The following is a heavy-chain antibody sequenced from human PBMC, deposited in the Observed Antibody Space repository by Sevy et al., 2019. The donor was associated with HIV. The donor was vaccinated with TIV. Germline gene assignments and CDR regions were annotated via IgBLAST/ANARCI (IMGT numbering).Heavy chain of an antibody. CDR1: GFSFRNYD. CDR3: AKRGGNDTSGYVSYYYYGMDV. CDR2: VSFDGDST. D-gene: IGHD2-2*01. V-gene: IGHV3-30*18. Sequence: GGSLRLSCAASGFSFRNYDMHWVRQAPGKGLEWLALVSFDGDSTYSADSVKGRFTSSRDNSKNTLDLQMNSLRVEDTAIYYCAKRGGNDTSGYVSYYYYGMDVWGQGTTVTVSS. J-gene: IGHJ6*02.